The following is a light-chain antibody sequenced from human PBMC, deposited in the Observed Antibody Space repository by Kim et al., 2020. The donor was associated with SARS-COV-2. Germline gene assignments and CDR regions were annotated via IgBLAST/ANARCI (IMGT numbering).Light chain of an antibody. CDR2: QDS. V-gene: IGLV3-1*01. CDR1: KLGDKY. Sequence: VSGSPGQTACITCSGDKLGDKYACWYQQKPGQSPVLVIYQDSKRPSGIPERFSGSNSGNTATLTISGTQAMDEADYYCQAWDSSVVFGGGTKLTVL. CDR3: QAWDSSVV. J-gene: IGLJ2*01.